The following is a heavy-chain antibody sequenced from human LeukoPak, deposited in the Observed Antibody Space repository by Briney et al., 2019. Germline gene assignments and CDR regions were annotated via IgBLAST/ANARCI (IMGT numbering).Heavy chain of an antibody. V-gene: IGHV3-48*03. CDR1: GFTFSSYG. D-gene: IGHD3-10*02. Sequence: GGALRLSCAASGFTFSSYGMSWVRQAPGKGLEWVSYISSSGSTIYYADSVKGRFTISRDNAKNSLYLQMNSLRAEDTAVYYCAELGITMIGGVWGKGTTVTISS. CDR2: ISSSGSTI. J-gene: IGHJ6*04. CDR3: AELGITMIGGV.